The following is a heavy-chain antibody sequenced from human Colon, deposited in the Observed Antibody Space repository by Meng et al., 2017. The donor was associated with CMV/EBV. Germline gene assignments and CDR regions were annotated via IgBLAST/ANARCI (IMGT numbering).Heavy chain of an antibody. J-gene: IGHJ5*02. D-gene: IGHD3-9*01. CDR2: INPSGGST. CDR3: ARGLRYFDWLPPSSWFDP. Sequence: ASVKVSCKASGYTFTSYYIHWVRQAPGQGLEWMGIINPSGGSTSYAQKFQGRVTMTRDTSTSTVYMELSSLRSEDTAVYYCARGLRYFDWLPPSSWFDPWGQGTLVTVSS. CDR1: GYTFTSYY. V-gene: IGHV1-46*01.